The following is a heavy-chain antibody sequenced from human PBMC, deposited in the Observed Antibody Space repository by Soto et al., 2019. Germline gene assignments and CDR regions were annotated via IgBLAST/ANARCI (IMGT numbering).Heavy chain of an antibody. J-gene: IGHJ4*02. V-gene: IGHV4-34*01. Sequence: LEILSLTCAVYGGSFSGYYWSWIRQPPGRGLEWIGEINHSGSTNYNPSLKSRVTISVDTSKNQFSLKLSSVTAADTAVYYCARAQSIRGVIIVPYYFDYWGQGTLVTVSS. CDR1: GGSFSGYY. D-gene: IGHD3-10*01. CDR3: ARAQSIRGVIIVPYYFDY. CDR2: INHSGST.